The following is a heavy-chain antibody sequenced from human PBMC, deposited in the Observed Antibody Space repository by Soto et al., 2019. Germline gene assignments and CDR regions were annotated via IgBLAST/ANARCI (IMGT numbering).Heavy chain of an antibody. D-gene: IGHD6-6*01. CDR1: GFTFSSYW. CDR2: IKQDGSEK. V-gene: IGHV3-7*01. CDR3: ARSIAARLTWFDP. Sequence: EVQLVESGGGLVQPGGSLRLSCAASGFTFSSYWMSWVRQAPGKGLEWVANIKQDGSEKYYVDSVQGRFTISRDNATNSLYLQMNSLRAEDTAVYYCARSIAARLTWFDPWGQGTLVTVSS. J-gene: IGHJ5*02.